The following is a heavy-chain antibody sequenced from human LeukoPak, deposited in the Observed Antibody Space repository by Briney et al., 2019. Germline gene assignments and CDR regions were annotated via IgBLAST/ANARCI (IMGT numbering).Heavy chain of an antibody. CDR1: GGSISSSSYY. CDR3: ARSMVRGVDRFDP. D-gene: IGHD3-10*01. V-gene: IGHV4-39*01. CDR2: IYYSGST. Sequence: SETLSLTCTVSGGSISSSSYYWGWLRQPPGKGLEWIGSIYYSGSTYYNPSLKSRVTISVDTSKNQFSLKLSSVTAADTAVYYCARSMVRGVDRFDPWGQGTLVTVSS. J-gene: IGHJ5*02.